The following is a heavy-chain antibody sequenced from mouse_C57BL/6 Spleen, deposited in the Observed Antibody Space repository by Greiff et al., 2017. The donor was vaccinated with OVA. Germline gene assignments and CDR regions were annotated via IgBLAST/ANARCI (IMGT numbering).Heavy chain of an antibody. CDR1: GYTFTDYY. D-gene: IGHD2-1*01. J-gene: IGHJ2*01. CDR3: ARGKVYGNYFDY. V-gene: IGHV1-76*01. Sequence: QVQLQQSGAELVRPGASVKLSCKASGYTFTDYYINWVKQRPGQGLEWIARIYPGSGNTYYNEKFKGKATLTAEKSSSTAYMQLSSLTSEDSAVYFCARGKVYGNYFDYWGQGTTLTVSS. CDR2: IYPGSGNT.